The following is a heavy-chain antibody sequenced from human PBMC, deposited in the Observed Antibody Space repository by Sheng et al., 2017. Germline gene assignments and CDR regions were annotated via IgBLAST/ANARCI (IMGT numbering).Heavy chain of an antibody. J-gene: IGHJ4*02. CDR1: GYSISSGYY. CDR2: IYHSGST. D-gene: IGHD5-12*01. CDR3: ARVLVGSINY. V-gene: IGHV4-38-2*02. Sequence: QVQLQESGPGLVKPSETLSLTCTVSGYSISSGYYWGWIRQPPGKGLEWIGSIYHSGSTYYNPSLKSRVTISVDTSKNQFSLKLSSVTAADTAVYYCARVLVGSINYWGQGTLVTVCS.